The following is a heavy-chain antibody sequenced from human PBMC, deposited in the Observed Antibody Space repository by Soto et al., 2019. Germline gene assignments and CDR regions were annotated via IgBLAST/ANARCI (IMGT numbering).Heavy chain of an antibody. J-gene: IGHJ4*02. CDR3: AKDLRPSCTNGICPPQN. D-gene: IGHD2-8*01. Sequence: VRLLESGGDLVQPGGSLRLSCAASGFTFSSYGLSWVRQAPGEGLEYVSGISTNGGSTYYADSVKGRFTISRDNSKNTLYLQMNSLRAEDTALYYCAKDLRPSCTNGICPPQNWGQGTLVTVSS. CDR2: ISTNGGST. CDR1: GFTFSSYG. V-gene: IGHV3-23*01.